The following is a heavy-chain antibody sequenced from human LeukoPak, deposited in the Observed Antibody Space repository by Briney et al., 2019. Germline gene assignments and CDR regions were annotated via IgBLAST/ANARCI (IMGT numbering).Heavy chain of an antibody. CDR3: ARGRTEYYDFWSGYQYFDY. J-gene: IGHJ4*02. Sequence: PSETLSLTCTVSGGSISSYYWSWIRQPPGKGLEWLGEINHSGSTNYNPSLKSRVTISVDTSKNQFPLKLSSVTAADTAVYYCARGRTEYYDFWSGYQYFDYWGQGTLVTVSS. CDR1: GGSISSYY. D-gene: IGHD3-3*01. CDR2: INHSGST. V-gene: IGHV4-34*01.